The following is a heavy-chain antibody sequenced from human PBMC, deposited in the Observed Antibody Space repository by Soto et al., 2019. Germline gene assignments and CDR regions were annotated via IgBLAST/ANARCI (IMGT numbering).Heavy chain of an antibody. V-gene: IGHV4-34*01. CDR3: ADKSYSSNSFDY. Sequence: SETLSLTCAVYGGSFSGYYWSWIRQPPGKGLEWIGEINHSGSTNYNPSLKIRVTISVDTSKNQFSLKLSSVTAADTAVYYCADKSYSSNSFDYWGQGTLVTVSS. J-gene: IGHJ4*02. CDR1: GGSFSGYY. D-gene: IGHD6-13*01. CDR2: INHSGST.